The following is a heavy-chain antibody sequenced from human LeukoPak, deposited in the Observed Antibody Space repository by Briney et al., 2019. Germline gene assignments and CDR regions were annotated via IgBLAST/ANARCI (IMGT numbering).Heavy chain of an antibody. Sequence: GGSLTLSRAASGFTFSKYGMNWVRQAPGKGLEWVSGIGVGGTTYYADSVKARFTISRDTSKNTLYLQMNSLRAEDTAVYYCAKDQGYYDCWGQGTLVTVAS. CDR1: GFTFSKYG. J-gene: IGHJ4*02. D-gene: IGHD3-22*01. V-gene: IGHV3-23*01. CDR3: AKDQGYYDC. CDR2: IGVGGTT.